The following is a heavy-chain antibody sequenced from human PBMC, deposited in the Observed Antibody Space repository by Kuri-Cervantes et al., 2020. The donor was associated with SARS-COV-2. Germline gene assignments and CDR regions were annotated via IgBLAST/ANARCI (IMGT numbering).Heavy chain of an antibody. CDR2: IKQDDTEY. D-gene: IGHD4-11*01. V-gene: IGHV3-7*03. CDR1: GFSFSTYW. Sequence: GESLKISCAASGFSFSTYWMNRVRQAPGKGLEWVANIKQDDTEYYYVDSVRGRFTISRDNAKNSMYLQMNSLRAEDTAIYYCVRGTEDYSGARSFFDSWGQGTPVTVSS. J-gene: IGHJ4*02. CDR3: VRGTEDYSGARSFFDS.